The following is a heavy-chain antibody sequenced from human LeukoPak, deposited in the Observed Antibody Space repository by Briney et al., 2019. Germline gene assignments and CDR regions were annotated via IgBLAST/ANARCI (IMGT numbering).Heavy chain of an antibody. J-gene: IGHJ4*02. CDR1: GFTFSSYS. CDR2: IRYDGSNK. D-gene: IGHD6-13*01. Sequence: PGGSLRLSCAASGFTFSSYSMNWVRQAPGKGLEWVAFIRYDGSNKYYADSVKGRFTISRDNSKNTLYLQMNSLRAEDTAVYYCAKGPAAAGEKWGQGTLVTVSS. V-gene: IGHV3-30*02. CDR3: AKGPAAAGEK.